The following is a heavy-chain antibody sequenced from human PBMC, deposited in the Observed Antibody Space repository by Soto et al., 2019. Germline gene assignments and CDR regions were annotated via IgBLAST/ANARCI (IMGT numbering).Heavy chain of an antibody. CDR2: IIPIFGTA. J-gene: IGHJ4*02. CDR3: ARNRIGTYSGLHFDY. Sequence: SVKVSCKASGGTFSSYAISWVRQAPGQGLEWMGGIIPIFGTANYAQKFQGRVTITADKSTSTAYMELSSLRSEDTAVYYCARNRIGTYSGLHFDYWGQGTPVTVSS. V-gene: IGHV1-69*06. D-gene: IGHD6-13*01. CDR1: GGTFSSYA.